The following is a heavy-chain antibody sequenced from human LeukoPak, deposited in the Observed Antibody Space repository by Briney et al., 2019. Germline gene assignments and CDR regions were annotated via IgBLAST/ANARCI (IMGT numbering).Heavy chain of an antibody. CDR2: IYTSGST. Sequence: SETLSLTCTVSGGSISSYYWSWIRQPAGKGLEWIGRIYTSGSTKYNPSLKSRVTMSVDTSKNQFSLKLSSVTAADTAVYYCARMRDVVVPAALDCWGQGTLVTVSS. CDR3: ARMRDVVVPAALDC. V-gene: IGHV4-4*07. D-gene: IGHD2-2*01. CDR1: GGSISSYY. J-gene: IGHJ4*02.